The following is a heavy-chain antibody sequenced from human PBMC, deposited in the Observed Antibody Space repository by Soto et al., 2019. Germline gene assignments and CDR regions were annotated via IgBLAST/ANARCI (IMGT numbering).Heavy chain of an antibody. V-gene: IGHV4-59*12. CDR1: GGSISSYY. J-gene: IGHJ6*02. CDR3: ARSYRDYGMDV. Sequence: SETLCLTWTVSGGSISSYYWSWIRQPPGKGLEWIGYIYYSGSTNYNPSLKSRVTISVDTSKNQFSLKLSSVTAVDTAVYYCARSYRDYGMDVWGQGTTVTVSS. CDR2: IYYSGST. D-gene: IGHD3-10*01.